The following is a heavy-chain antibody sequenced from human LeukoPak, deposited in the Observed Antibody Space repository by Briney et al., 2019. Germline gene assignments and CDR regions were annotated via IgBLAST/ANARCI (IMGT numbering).Heavy chain of an antibody. CDR1: GFTFSSYV. Sequence: GGSLRLSCSASGFTFSSYVMHWVRQAPGKGLEYVSAITTNGYNTYYADSVKGRFTISRDNSKGTLYLQMSSLRAEDTAVYYCVKVSKREPGDYWGQGTLVTVSS. CDR2: ITTNGYNT. J-gene: IGHJ4*02. CDR3: VKVSKREPGDY. V-gene: IGHV3-64D*06. D-gene: IGHD1-26*01.